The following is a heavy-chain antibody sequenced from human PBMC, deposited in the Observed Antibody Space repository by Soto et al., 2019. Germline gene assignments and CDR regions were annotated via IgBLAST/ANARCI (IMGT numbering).Heavy chain of an antibody. CDR1: GFTFSDHY. V-gene: IGHV3-72*01. Sequence: GSLRLSCAASGFTFSDHYMDWVRQAPGKGLEWVGRTRNKANSYTTEYAASVKGRFTISRDDSKNSLYLQMNSLKTEDTAVYYCATVSGSGSYYFDYWGQGT. D-gene: IGHD1-26*01. J-gene: IGHJ4*02. CDR3: ATVSGSGSYYFDY. CDR2: TRNKANSYTT.